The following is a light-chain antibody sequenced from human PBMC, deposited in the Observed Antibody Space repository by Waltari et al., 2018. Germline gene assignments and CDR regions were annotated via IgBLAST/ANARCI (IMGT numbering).Light chain of an antibody. CDR3: CSYTGSSTSYG. J-gene: IGLJ1*01. V-gene: IGLV2-23*01. CDR1: STALARYNL. Sequence: QSALSQPASVSGSPGQSPTITCTGASTALARYNLVAWYQHHPNRAPKLIIYEATKRPSGISHRFSGAKSGATASLRISGLQADDEADYYCCSYTGSSTSYGCGGGTKVTVL. CDR2: EAT.